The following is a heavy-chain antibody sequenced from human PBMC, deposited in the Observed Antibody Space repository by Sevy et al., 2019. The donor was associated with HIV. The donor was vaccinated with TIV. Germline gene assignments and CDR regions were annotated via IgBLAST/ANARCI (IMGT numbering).Heavy chain of an antibody. CDR3: AKVYGSGSYNDY. V-gene: IGHV3-23*01. CDR1: GFTFSSYA. CDR2: ISGSGGST. D-gene: IGHD3-10*01. Sequence: GGSLRLSCAASGFTFSSYAMSWVRQAPGKGLEWVSAISGSGGSTYYADSVKGRFTISRDNSKNTLYLQMNSLRPEDTAVYYCAKVYGSGSYNDYWGQGTLVTVSS. J-gene: IGHJ4*02.